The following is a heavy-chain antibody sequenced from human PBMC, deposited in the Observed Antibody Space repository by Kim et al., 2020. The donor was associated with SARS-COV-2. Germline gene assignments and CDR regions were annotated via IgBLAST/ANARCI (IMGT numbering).Heavy chain of an antibody. Sequence: YADSVKGRFTISGDTSKTTWYLQMNSLRAEDTAVYYCARRGAAASYYFDYWGQGTLVTVSS. CDR3: ARRGAAASYYFDY. V-gene: IGHV3-23*01. D-gene: IGHD6-13*01. J-gene: IGHJ4*02.